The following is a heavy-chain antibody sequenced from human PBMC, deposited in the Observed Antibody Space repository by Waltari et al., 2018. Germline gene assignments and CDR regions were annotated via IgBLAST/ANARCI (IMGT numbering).Heavy chain of an antibody. D-gene: IGHD2-21*01. J-gene: IGHJ6*03. CDR1: GFTFSSYA. Sequence: EVQLVESGGGLVQPGGSLRLSCAASGFTFSSYAMSWVRKAPGKGLEWVSAISGSGGSTYYADSVKGRFTISRDNSKNTLYLQMNSLRAEDTAVYYCAKVPAYCGGDCYPNYYYYYMDVWGKGTTVTVSS. CDR3: AKVPAYCGGDCYPNYYYYYMDV. V-gene: IGHV3-23*04. CDR2: ISGSGGST.